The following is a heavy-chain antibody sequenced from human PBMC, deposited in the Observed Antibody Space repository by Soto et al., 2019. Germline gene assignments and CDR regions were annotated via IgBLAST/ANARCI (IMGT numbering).Heavy chain of an antibody. CDR1: GYTFTSYV. CDR3: ARETGYCSGGSCYSYYYYYMDV. J-gene: IGHJ6*03. D-gene: IGHD2-15*01. V-gene: IGHV1-3*01. CDR2: INAGNGNT. Sequence: QVPLVQSGAEVKTPGASVMVSCKASGYTFTSYVMHWVRQAPGQRLEWMGWINAGNGNTKYSQKFQDRVTITRETSASTAYMELSSLRSEDTAVYYCARETGYCSGGSCYSYYYYYMDVWGKGTTVTVSS.